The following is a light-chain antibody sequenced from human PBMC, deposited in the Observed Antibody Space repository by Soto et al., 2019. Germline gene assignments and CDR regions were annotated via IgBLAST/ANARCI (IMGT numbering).Light chain of an antibody. V-gene: IGKV3-11*01. Sequence: SPSPLPVSPEERATLSCRASQSVSSYLAWYKQKPGQAPRLLIYDASNRATGIPARFSGSGSGTDFTLTISSLEPEDFAVYYCQQRRNWPPTCPFGHGTEVAI. CDR1: QSVSSY. J-gene: IGKJ1*01. CDR2: DAS. CDR3: QQRRNWPPTCP.